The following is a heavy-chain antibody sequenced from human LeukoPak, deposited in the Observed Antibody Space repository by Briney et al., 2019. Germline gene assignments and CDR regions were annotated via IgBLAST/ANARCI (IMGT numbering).Heavy chain of an antibody. CDR1: GYTFTSYD. CDR2: MNPNSGNT. Sequence: ASVKVSCKASGYTFTSYDINWVRQATGQGLEWMGWMNPNSGNTGYAQKFQGRVTITRNTSISTAYMELSSLRSEDTAVYYCARRNYDFWSGFDYMDVWGKGTTVTVSS. J-gene: IGHJ6*03. CDR3: ARRNYDFWSGFDYMDV. D-gene: IGHD3-3*01. V-gene: IGHV1-8*03.